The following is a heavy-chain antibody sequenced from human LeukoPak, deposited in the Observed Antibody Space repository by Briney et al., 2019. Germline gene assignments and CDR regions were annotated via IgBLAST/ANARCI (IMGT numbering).Heavy chain of an antibody. CDR3: ARVSYYDSSGYYYRWYDPPYFDY. J-gene: IGHJ4*02. D-gene: IGHD3-22*01. CDR1: GFTFSSYS. V-gene: IGHV3-48*01. Sequence: PGGSLRLSCAASGFTFSSYSMNWVRQAPGKGLEWVSQISRSSSTIYYADSVKGRFIISRDNARNSVFLQMNSLRAEDTAVYYCARVSYYDSSGYYYRWYDPPYFDYWGQGTLVTVSS. CDR2: ISRSSSTI.